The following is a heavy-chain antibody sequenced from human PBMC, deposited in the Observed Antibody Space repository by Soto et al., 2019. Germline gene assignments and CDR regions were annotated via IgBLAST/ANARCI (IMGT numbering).Heavy chain of an antibody. CDR3: AKDRGLGWFGECFDS. J-gene: IGHJ4*02. V-gene: IGHV3-23*01. Sequence: EVHLLESGGGLVQPGGSLRLSCAASGFTFSDYAMGWVRQAPGKGLEWVSTISGSGDSTYYADSVKGRFTISRDNSKNTLYLQMNSLRVEDTAVYYCAKDRGLGWFGECFDSWGQGTLVTVSS. CDR1: GFTFSDYA. D-gene: IGHD3-10*01. CDR2: ISGSGDST.